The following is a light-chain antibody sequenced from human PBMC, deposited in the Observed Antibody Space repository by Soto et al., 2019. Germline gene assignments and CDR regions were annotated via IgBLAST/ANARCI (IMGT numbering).Light chain of an antibody. CDR1: NIGSKS. CDR3: PVWDSSSDPVV. J-gene: IGLJ2*01. CDR2: YDS. V-gene: IGLV3-21*04. Sequence: SYELTQPPSVSVAPGKTARITCGGNNIGSKSVHWYQQKPGQAPVLVIYYDSDRPSGIPERFSGSNSGNTATLTISRVEAGDEADYYCPVWDSSSDPVVFGGGTQLTVL.